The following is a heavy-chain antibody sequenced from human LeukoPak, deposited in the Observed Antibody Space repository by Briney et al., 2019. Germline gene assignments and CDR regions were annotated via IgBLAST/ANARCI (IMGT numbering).Heavy chain of an antibody. Sequence: ASVKVSCKASGYTFTSYGITWVRQAPGKGLEWMGGFDPEDGETIYAQKFQGRVTMTEDTSTDTAYMELSSLRSEDTAVYYCATDFVVVPAAMPTDYWGQGTLVTVSS. J-gene: IGHJ4*02. CDR1: GYTFTSYG. CDR3: ATDFVVVPAAMPTDY. D-gene: IGHD2-2*01. V-gene: IGHV1-24*01. CDR2: FDPEDGET.